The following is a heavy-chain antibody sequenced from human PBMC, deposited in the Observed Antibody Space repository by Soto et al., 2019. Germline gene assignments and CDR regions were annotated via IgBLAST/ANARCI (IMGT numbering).Heavy chain of an antibody. D-gene: IGHD3-3*01. CDR1: GGTFSSYA. J-gene: IGHJ6*02. Sequence: ASVKVSCKASGGTFSSYAISWVRQAPGQGLEWMGGIIPIFGTANYAQKFQGRATITADESTSTAYMELSSLRSEDTAVYYCAREYYDFWSGYFYYYYYGMDVWGQGTTVTVSS. V-gene: IGHV1-69*13. CDR2: IIPIFGTA. CDR3: AREYYDFWSGYFYYYYYGMDV.